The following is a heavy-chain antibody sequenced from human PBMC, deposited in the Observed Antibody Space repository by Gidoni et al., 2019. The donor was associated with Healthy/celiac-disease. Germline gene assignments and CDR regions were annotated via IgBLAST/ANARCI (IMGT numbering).Heavy chain of an antibody. CDR1: GGSFSGYY. CDR2: INHSGST. D-gene: IGHD5-18*01. V-gene: IGHV4-34*01. Sequence: QVQLQQWGAGLLKPSETLSLTCAVYGGSFSGYYWSWIRQPPGKGLEWTGEINHSGSTNYNPSLKSRVTISVDTSKNQFSLKLSSVTAADTAVYYCARPGGYSYGYVYWGQGTLVTVSS. CDR3: ARPGGYSYGYVY. J-gene: IGHJ4*02.